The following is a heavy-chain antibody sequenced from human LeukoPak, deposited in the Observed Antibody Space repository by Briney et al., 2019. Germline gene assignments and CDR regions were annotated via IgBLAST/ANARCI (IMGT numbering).Heavy chain of an antibody. Sequence: SVKVSCKTSGGTFSSYAISWVRQAPGQGLEWMGRIIPILGIANYAQKFQGRVAITADKSTSTAYMELSSLRSEDTAVYYCARGLAAAGGYDYWGQGTLVTVSS. V-gene: IGHV1-69*04. CDR3: ARGLAAAGGYDY. J-gene: IGHJ4*02. CDR2: IIPILGIA. CDR1: GGTFSSYA. D-gene: IGHD6-13*01.